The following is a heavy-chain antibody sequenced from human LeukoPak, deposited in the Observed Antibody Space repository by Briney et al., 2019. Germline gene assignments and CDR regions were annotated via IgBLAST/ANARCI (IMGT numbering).Heavy chain of an antibody. V-gene: IGHV3-23*01. CDR3: AKCDGTIFDFWSGYYTGGWFDP. D-gene: IGHD3-3*01. CDR1: GFTVSSNY. CDR2: ISGSGGST. Sequence: PGGSLRLSCAASGFTVSSNYMSWVRQAPGKGLEWVSAISGSGGSTYYADSVKGRFTISRDNSKNTLYLQMNSLRAEDTAVYYCAKCDGTIFDFWSGYYTGGWFDPWGQGTLVTVSS. J-gene: IGHJ5*02.